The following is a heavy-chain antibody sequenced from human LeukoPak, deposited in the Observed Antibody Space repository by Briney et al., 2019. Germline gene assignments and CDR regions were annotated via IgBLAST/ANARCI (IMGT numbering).Heavy chain of an antibody. D-gene: IGHD5-18*01. CDR1: GGSISSSSYY. J-gene: IGHJ4*02. V-gene: IGHV4-39*01. Sequence: SETLSLTCTVSGGSISSSSYYWGWIRQPPGKGLEWIGTIYYSGTTYYNPSLTGRVTISVDASKNQFSLKLSSVTAADTAVYYCARGYSYGGSYFDYWGQGTLATVSS. CDR3: ARGYSYGGSYFDY. CDR2: IYYSGTT.